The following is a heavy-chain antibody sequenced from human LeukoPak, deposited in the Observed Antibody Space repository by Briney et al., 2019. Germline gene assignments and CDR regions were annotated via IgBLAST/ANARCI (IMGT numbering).Heavy chain of an antibody. CDR3: ARGPLATIRSWFDP. CDR2: INHSGST. D-gene: IGHD5-12*01. Sequence: KPSETLSLTCAVYGGSFSGYYWSWIRQPPGKGPEWIGEINHSGSTNYNPSLKSRVTISVDTSKNQFSLKLSSVTAADTAVYYCARGPLATIRSWFDPWGQGTLVTVSS. V-gene: IGHV4-34*01. J-gene: IGHJ5*02. CDR1: GGSFSGYY.